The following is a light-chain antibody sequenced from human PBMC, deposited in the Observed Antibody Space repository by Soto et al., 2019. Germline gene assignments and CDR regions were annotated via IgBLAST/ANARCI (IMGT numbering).Light chain of an antibody. J-gene: IGKJ4*01. CDR1: QSVSSNY. CDR2: DAS. CDR3: QQSYTTPLT. V-gene: IGKV3D-20*02. Sequence: ESVLAQSPGTLSVSPGGRATLACRASQSVSSNYLTWYQQRPGQAPRLLIYDASNRATGIPARFSGSVSGTYFTLTISSLQPEDLATYYCQQSYTTPLTFGGGTKVDIK.